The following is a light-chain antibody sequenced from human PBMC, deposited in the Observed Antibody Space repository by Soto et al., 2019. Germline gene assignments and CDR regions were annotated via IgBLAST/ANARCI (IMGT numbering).Light chain of an antibody. CDR1: QSVSSNY. CDR3: QQYGSSPWT. V-gene: IGKV3-20*01. CDR2: GAS. Sequence: EIVLTQSPGTLSLSPGERATLSCRASQSVSSNYLAWYQQKPGQAPRPLIYGASSRATGIPDRFSGSGAGKDFTLTISRLEPEDVAVYYCQQYGSSPWTFGQGTKVEIK. J-gene: IGKJ1*01.